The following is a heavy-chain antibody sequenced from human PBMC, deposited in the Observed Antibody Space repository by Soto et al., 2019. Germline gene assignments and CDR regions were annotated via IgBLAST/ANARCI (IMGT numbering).Heavy chain of an antibody. CDR1: GFTFSSYA. D-gene: IGHD2-15*01. J-gene: IGHJ6*02. CDR2: ISGSGGST. V-gene: IGHV3-23*01. CDR3: ANSRALGGGMDV. Sequence: GGSLRLSCAASGFTFSSYAMSWVRQAPGKGLEWVSAISGSGGSTYYADSVKGRFTISRDNSKNTLYLQMNSLRAEDTAVYYCANSRALGGGMDVWGQGTTVTVSS.